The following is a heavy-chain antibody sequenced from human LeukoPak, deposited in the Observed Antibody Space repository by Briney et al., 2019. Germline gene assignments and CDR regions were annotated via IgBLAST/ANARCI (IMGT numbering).Heavy chain of an antibody. CDR3: ARGIDS. CDR2: IFSSGST. V-gene: IGHV4-39*07. CDR1: GASISSSDYI. J-gene: IGHJ4*02. Sequence: SETLSLTCTVSGASISSSDYIWDWIRQPPGKGLEWLGNIFSSGSTFYNPSLRSRVTISVDTSKNQFSLILSSVTAADTAVYYCARGIDSWGQGTLVTVSS.